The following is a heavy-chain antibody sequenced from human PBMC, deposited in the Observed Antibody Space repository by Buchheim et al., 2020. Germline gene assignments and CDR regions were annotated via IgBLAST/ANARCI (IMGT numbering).Heavy chain of an antibody. CDR3: ARLTPYYDILAGYYNFNYFDY. J-gene: IGHJ4*02. CDR1: GGSISSSSYY. Sequence: QLQLQGSGPGLVKPSETLSLTCTVSGGSISSSSYYWAWIRQPPGKGLEWIGSIYYSGSTYYNSSLKSLVTILVDTSKNQFSLRLSSVTAADTAVYYCARLTPYYDILAGYYNFNYFDYWGQGTL. CDR2: IYYSGST. V-gene: IGHV4-39*07. D-gene: IGHD3-9*01.